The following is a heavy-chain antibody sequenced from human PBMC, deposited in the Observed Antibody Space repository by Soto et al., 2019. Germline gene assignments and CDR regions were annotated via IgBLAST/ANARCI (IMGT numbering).Heavy chain of an antibody. J-gene: IGHJ4*02. D-gene: IGHD3-9*01. CDR3: ARVQSSYYDRAFDQ. CDR1: GGSISTYY. Sequence: QVQLQESGPGLVKPSETLSLTCTVSGGSISTYYWSWLRQPPGKGLEWIGYIYYSGNTDYNPSLKSRLTISIDTSTNQFSLRLSSVTAADTAVYYCARVQSSYYDRAFDQWGQGTLFTVSS. V-gene: IGHV4-59*08. CDR2: IYYSGNT.